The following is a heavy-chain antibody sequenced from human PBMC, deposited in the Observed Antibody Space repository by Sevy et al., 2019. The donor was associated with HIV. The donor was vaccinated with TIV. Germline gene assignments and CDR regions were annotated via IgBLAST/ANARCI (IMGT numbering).Heavy chain of an antibody. CDR3: ARDVEGYTYGYAFDY. CDR2: INPNSGGT. J-gene: IGHJ4*02. Sequence: ASVKVSCKASGYTFTGYYMHWVRQAPGQGLEWMGRINPNSGGTNYAQKFQGRVTITRDTSISTAYMELSRLRSDDTAVYYCARDVEGYTYGYAFDYWGQGTLVTVSS. D-gene: IGHD5-18*01. CDR1: GYTFTGYY. V-gene: IGHV1-2*06.